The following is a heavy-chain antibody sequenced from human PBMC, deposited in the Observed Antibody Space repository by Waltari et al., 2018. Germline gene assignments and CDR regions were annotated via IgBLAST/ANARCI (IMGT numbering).Heavy chain of an antibody. Sequence: QLQLQESGPGLVKPSETLSLTCTVSGGTIRTNHNWGWLRQPPGKGLEWMGNMQYRGSTFYNPSLKSRVTISLDTSKNQFSLRLSSVGAADTAVYFCGRIAFGDDGGYFQHWGQGTLVTVSS. D-gene: IGHD4-17*01. CDR3: GRIAFGDDGGYFQH. CDR2: MQYRGST. V-gene: IGHV4-39*01. CDR1: GGTIRTNHN. J-gene: IGHJ1*01.